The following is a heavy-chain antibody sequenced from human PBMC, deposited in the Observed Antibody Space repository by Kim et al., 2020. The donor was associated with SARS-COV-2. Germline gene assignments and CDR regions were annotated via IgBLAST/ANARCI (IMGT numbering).Heavy chain of an antibody. CDR1: GGTFSSYA. D-gene: IGHD6-6*01. Sequence: SVKVSCKASGGTFSSYAISWVRQAPGQGLEWMGGIIPIFGTANYAQKFQGRVTITADESTSTAYMELSSLRSEDTAVYYCARGIAARRYYYGMDVWGQGTTVTVSS. CDR3: ARGIAARRYYYGMDV. V-gene: IGHV1-69*13. CDR2: IIPIFGTA. J-gene: IGHJ6*02.